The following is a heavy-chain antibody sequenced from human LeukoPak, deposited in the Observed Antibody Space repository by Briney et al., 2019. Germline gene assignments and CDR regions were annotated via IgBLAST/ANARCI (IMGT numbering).Heavy chain of an antibody. V-gene: IGHV4-59*01. CDR1: GVYGGSFNAFL. CDR3: AGWYCSTATGTIACYYLDS. Sequence: SETLSLTCDVSGVYGGSFNAFLWSWVRQPPGRGLEYIGHIYYSGNTDYNPSLKSRVTMSVDTSKNQFSLKLNSVTAADTAVYFCAGWYCSTATGTIACYYLDSWGQGTLVTVSS. J-gene: IGHJ4*02. D-gene: IGHD2-2*01. CDR2: IYYSGNT.